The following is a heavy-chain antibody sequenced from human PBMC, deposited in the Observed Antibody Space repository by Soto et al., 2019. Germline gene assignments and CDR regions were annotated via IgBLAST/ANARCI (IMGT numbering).Heavy chain of an antibody. V-gene: IGHV3-9*01. CDR3: EKDRGVGGSTSCYRERRKGMDV. Sequence: EVQLVESGGGLVQPGRSLRLSCAASGFTFDDYAMHWVRQAPGKGLEWVSGISWNSGSIGYADSVKGRFTISRDNAKNSLYIKMNGLRAEDTALYYCEKDRGVGGSTSCYRERRKGMDVGGQGTTVTVSS. CDR1: GFTFDDYA. CDR2: ISWNSGSI. J-gene: IGHJ6*02. D-gene: IGHD2-2*01.